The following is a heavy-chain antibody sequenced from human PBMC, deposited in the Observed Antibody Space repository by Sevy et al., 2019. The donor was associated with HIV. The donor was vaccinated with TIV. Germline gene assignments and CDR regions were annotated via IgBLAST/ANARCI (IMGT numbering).Heavy chain of an antibody. CDR2: ISYDGSNK. CDR1: GFTFSSYA. J-gene: IGHJ3*02. Sequence: GGSLRLSCAASGFTFSSYAMHWVRQAPGKGLEWVAVISYDGSNKYYADSVKGRFTISRDNSKNTLYLQMNSLRAEDTAVYYCARGTLGYCSGCSCYYDAFDIWGQGTMVTVSS. CDR3: ARGTLGYCSGCSCYYDAFDI. D-gene: IGHD2-15*01. V-gene: IGHV3-30-3*01.